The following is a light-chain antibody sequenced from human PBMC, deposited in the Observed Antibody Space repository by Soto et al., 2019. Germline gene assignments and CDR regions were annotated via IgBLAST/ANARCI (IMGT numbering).Light chain of an antibody. J-gene: IGLJ1*01. V-gene: IGLV1-44*01. Sequence: QAVVTQAPSASETPGQRVTISCSGGSSNIGRNTVNWYQQLPGTAPKLLIYSNNRRPSGVPDRFSGSKSGTSASLAISGIQYEDEADYYCAAWDDSLTDYVFGTGTKLTVL. CDR1: SSNIGRNT. CDR3: AAWDDSLTDYV. CDR2: SNN.